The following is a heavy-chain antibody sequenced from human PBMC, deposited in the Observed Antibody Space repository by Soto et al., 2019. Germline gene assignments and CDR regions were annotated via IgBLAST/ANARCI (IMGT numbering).Heavy chain of an antibody. CDR1: GYTFTHYA. J-gene: IGHJ4*02. D-gene: IGHD6-13*01. CDR2: INADSGNT. CDR3: ARCLAADGA. Sequence: QVQLVQSGAEVKKPGASVKVSCTASGYTFTHYAIHWVRHAPVQRLEWMGFINADSGNTKYSQTLQGRLTFTKDTCASTAYMDLSSLISADTAIYDCARCLAADGAWGQGTLVTVSS. V-gene: IGHV1-3*01.